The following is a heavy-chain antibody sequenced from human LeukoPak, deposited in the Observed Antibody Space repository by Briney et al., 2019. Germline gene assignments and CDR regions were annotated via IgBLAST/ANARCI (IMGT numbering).Heavy chain of an antibody. CDR2: IYSGGST. V-gene: IGHV3-53*01. D-gene: IGHD6-13*01. Sequence: GGSLRLSCAASGFTVSSNYMSWVRQAPGKGLEWVSVIYSGGSTYYADSVKGRFTISRDNSKNTLYLQMNSLRAEDTAVYYCAKDRRGIAAAGSYWYFDLWGRGTLVTVSS. J-gene: IGHJ2*01. CDR3: AKDRRGIAAAGSYWYFDL. CDR1: GFTVSSNY.